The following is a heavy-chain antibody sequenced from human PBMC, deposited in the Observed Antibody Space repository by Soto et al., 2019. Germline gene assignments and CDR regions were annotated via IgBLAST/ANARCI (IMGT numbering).Heavy chain of an antibody. J-gene: IGHJ4*02. CDR2: IYPDDSDT. D-gene: IGHD1-1*01. CDR1: GYSFTSYW. V-gene: IGHV5-51*01. CDR3: ARHGKVSSKTNYFDS. Sequence: GESLKISCKGSGYSFTSYWIAWVRQMPGEGLESMGIIYPDDSDTRYSTSFQGQVTISVDKSISTAYLQWTSLRASDTAIYYCARHGKVSSKTNYFDSWGQGALVTVSS.